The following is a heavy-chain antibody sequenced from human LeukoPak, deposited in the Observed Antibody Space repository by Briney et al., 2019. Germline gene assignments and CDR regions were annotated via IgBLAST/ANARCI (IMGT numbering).Heavy chain of an antibody. D-gene: IGHD3-22*01. CDR3: ARAGSPYYDSSGYSYFDY. CDR1: GFTFDDYG. V-gene: IGHV3-20*04. Sequence: GGSLRLSCAASGFTFDDYGMSWVRQAPGKGLEWVSGINWNGGSTGYADSVKGRFTISRDNAKNSLYLQMNSLRAEDTALYYCARAGSPYYDSSGYSYFDYWGRGTLVTVSS. J-gene: IGHJ4*02. CDR2: INWNGGST.